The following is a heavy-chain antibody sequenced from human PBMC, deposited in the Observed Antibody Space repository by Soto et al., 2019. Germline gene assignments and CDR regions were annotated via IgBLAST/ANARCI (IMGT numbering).Heavy chain of an antibody. Sequence: SLRLSCAVSGVTLSNVWMNLVRQAPGKGPEWVGRIKSKTDGGTTDYAAPVKGRFTISRDDSENTLYLQMNSLKTEDTAVYYCSHGYYQYFDSWGQGTLVTVSS. J-gene: IGHJ4*02. D-gene: IGHD5-18*01. CDR1: GVTLSNVW. CDR3: SHGYYQYFDS. CDR2: IKSKTDGGTT. V-gene: IGHV3-15*07.